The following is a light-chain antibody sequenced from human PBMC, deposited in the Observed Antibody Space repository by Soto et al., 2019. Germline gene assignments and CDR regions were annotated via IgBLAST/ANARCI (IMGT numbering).Light chain of an antibody. Sequence: DVVMTQSPLSLPVPLGQPASMPCRSSQRLVSSDGNIYLSWFQQRPGQSPRRLIYRVSHRDSGVPDRFSGSGSGTDFTLKISRVEAEDVGVYHCMQGTHWPGTFGQGTKVDIK. J-gene: IGKJ1*01. V-gene: IGKV2-30*01. CDR2: RVS. CDR3: MQGTHWPGT. CDR1: QRLVSSDGNIY.